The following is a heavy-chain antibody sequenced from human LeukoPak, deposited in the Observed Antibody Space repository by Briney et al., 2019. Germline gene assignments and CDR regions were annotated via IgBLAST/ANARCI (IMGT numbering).Heavy chain of an antibody. CDR1: RGSVTTYS. CDR2: LSGSGDT. V-gene: IGHV4-4*07. J-gene: IGHJ3*02. CDR3: ARDLTLTVAFDI. D-gene: IGHD3-16*01. Sequence: SETLSLTCTVSRGSVTTYSWSWIRQPAGKGLEWIGRLSGSGDTNFNPSLKTRVTMSADESKNQFSLHLRSVTAADTAVYFCARDLTLTVAFDIWGHGTVVTVYS.